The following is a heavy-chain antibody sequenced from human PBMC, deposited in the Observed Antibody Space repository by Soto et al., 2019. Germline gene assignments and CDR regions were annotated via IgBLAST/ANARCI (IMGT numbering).Heavy chain of an antibody. CDR3: ARDKPYYVDTALYGMDV. V-gene: IGHV3-30-3*01. D-gene: IGHD5-18*01. CDR1: GFTFSSYW. Sequence: GGSLRLSCAASGFTFSSYWMNWVRQAPGKGLEWVAVITYDGGNKYYADSVKGRFTISRDNSKNTLYLQMNSLRAEDTAVYYCARDKPYYVDTALYGMDVWGQGTTVTVSS. CDR2: ITYDGGNK. J-gene: IGHJ6*02.